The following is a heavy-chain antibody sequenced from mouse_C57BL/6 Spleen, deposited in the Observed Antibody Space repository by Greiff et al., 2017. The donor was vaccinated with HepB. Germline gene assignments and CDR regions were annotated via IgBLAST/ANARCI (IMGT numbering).Heavy chain of an antibody. V-gene: IGHV1-69*01. D-gene: IGHD1-1*02. J-gene: IGHJ2*01. CDR2: IDPSDSYT. CDR3: ARGGYLDY. Sequence: QVQLQQPGAELVMPGASVKLSCKASGYTFTSYWMNWVKQRPGQGLEWIGEIDPSDSYTNYNQKFKGKSTLTVDKSSSTAYMQLSSLTSEDSAVYYCARGGYLDYWGQGTTLTVSS. CDR1: GYTFTSYW.